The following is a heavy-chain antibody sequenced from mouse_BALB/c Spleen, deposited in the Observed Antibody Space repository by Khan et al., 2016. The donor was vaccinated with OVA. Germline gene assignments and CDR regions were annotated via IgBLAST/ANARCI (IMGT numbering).Heavy chain of an antibody. J-gene: IGHJ3*01. V-gene: IGHV3-2*02. D-gene: IGHD2-4*01. CDR1: GYSITSEYA. Sequence: DVKLQESGPGLVKPSQSLSLTCTVTGYSITSEYAWNWIRQFPGNKLEWMGYINYSGSTRFNPSLKSRTSITRDTSKNQFFLQLNSVITEDTATYYWTRKDYYDYDPFPYWGQGTLVTVSA. CDR2: INYSGST. CDR3: TRKDYYDYDPFPY.